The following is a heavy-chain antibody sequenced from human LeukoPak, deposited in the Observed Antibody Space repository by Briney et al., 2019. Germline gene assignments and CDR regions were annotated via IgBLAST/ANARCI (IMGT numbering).Heavy chain of an antibody. V-gene: IGHV4-30-4*01. CDR2: MYYSGST. J-gene: IGHJ5*02. CDR3: ARPYYYDSRIDP. CDR1: GGSISSGDYY. Sequence: SETLSLTCTVSGGSISSGDYYWSWIRQPPGKGLEWIAYMYYSGSTYYNPSLKSRVTMSADTSKNQLSLKLSSVTAADTAVYYCARPYYYDSRIDPWGQGSLVTVSS. D-gene: IGHD3-22*01.